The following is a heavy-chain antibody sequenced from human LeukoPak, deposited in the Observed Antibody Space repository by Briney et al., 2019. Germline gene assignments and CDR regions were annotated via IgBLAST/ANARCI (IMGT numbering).Heavy chain of an antibody. CDR2: ISSSGSTI. CDR1: GFTFSSYE. CDR3: ARGSDYGDYKLVY. V-gene: IGHV3-48*03. J-gene: IGHJ4*02. D-gene: IGHD4-17*01. Sequence: GGSLRLSCAAPGFTFSSYEMNWVRQAPGKGLEWVSYISSSGSTIYYADSVKGRFTISRDNAKNSLYLQMNSLRAEDTAVYYCARGSDYGDYKLVYWGQGTLVTVSS.